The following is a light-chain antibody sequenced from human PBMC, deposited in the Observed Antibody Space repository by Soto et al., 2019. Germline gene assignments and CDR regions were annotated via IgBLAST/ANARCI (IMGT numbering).Light chain of an antibody. J-gene: IGKJ2*01. V-gene: IGKV1-9*01. Sequence: DIQLTQSPSFLSASVGDRVTITCRASRVISSYLAWYQQKPGKAPKLLIYAASTLQSGVPSRFSGSMSGTDFTLTISSLQPEDSATYYCQQLHSYPYTFGQGTKLAIK. CDR3: QQLHSYPYT. CDR1: RVISSY. CDR2: AAS.